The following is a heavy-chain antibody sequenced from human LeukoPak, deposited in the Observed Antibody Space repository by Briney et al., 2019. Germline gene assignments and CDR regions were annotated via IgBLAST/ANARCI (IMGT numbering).Heavy chain of an antibody. Sequence: GGSLRLSCAASGFTFSSYAMGWVRQAPGKGLEWVSAISGCAGSTYYADSLRGRFTISRDNSKNTLFLQMNSLRADDTAIYYCAKVVLAAAMNWGQGTLVTVSS. CDR2: ISGCAGST. D-gene: IGHD6-25*01. V-gene: IGHV3-23*01. J-gene: IGHJ4*02. CDR1: GFTFSSYA. CDR3: AKVVLAAAMN.